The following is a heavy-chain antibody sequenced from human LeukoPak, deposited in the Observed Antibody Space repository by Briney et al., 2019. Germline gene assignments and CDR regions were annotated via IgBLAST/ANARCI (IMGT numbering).Heavy chain of an antibody. V-gene: IGHV1-69*04. CDR3: ARDFHEYSSSWEGY. CDR2: IIPILGIA. Sequence: SVKVSCKASGGTVSSYAISWVRQAPGQGLEWMRRIIPILGIANYAQKFQGRVTITADKSTSTAYMELSSLRSEDTAVYYCARDFHEYSSSWEGYWGQGTLVTVSS. D-gene: IGHD6-13*01. CDR1: GGTVSSYA. J-gene: IGHJ4*02.